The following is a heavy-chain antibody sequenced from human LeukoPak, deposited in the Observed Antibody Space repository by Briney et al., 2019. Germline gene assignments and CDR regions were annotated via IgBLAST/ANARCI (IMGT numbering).Heavy chain of an antibody. CDR1: GYTFTGYY. J-gene: IGHJ4*02. V-gene: IGHV1-2*02. Sequence: ASVNVSCKASGYTFTGYYMHWVRQAPGQGLEWMGWINPNSGGTNYAQKFQGRVTMTRDTSISTAYMELSRLRSDDTAVYYCAQSGVAARTFDYWGQGTLVTVSS. D-gene: IGHD6-13*01. CDR2: INPNSGGT. CDR3: AQSGVAARTFDY.